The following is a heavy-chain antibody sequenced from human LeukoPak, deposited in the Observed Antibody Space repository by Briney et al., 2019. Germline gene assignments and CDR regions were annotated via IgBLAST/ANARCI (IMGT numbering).Heavy chain of an antibody. CDR3: AKSSDYDYVRGSYRRPDY. CDR2: ISGSGGST. V-gene: IGHV3-23*01. Sequence: GGSLRLSCAASGFTFSSYAMSWVRQAPGKGLEWVSAISGSGGSTYYADSVKGRFTISRDNSKNTLYLQMNSLRAEDTAVYYCAKSSDYDYVRGSYRRPDYWGQGTLVTVSS. D-gene: IGHD3-16*02. CDR1: GFTFSSYA. J-gene: IGHJ4*02.